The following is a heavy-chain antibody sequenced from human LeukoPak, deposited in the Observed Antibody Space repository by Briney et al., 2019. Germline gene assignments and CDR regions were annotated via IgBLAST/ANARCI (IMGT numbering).Heavy chain of an antibody. CDR2: IYYSGNN. Sequence: SETLSLTCTVSGASISIISYYWGWIRQPQGKGREWIGSIYYSGNNYYNPNRKRQITITVDKAKNHFSLKLSSVTAADTAVYYCARHKICYDHYYYTDVWGKGTTVTISS. CDR3: ARHKICYDHYYYTDV. D-gene: IGHD5-12*01. V-gene: IGHV4-39*01. J-gene: IGHJ6*03. CDR1: GASISIISYY.